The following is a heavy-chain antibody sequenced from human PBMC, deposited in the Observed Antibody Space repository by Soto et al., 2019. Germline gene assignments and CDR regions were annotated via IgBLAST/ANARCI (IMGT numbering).Heavy chain of an antibody. Sequence: QVHLVQSGAEVKKPGASVIVSCKTSGYTFTRNGISWVRQAPGQGLEWMGWISPNSGNTRYAQKLQDRVIMTTDTSTSTAYMELRSLRSDDTAVYYCVKDRDSNSWPARDVWGPGTTVTVSS. CDR3: VKDRDSNSWPARDV. V-gene: IGHV1-18*01. D-gene: IGHD3-22*01. CDR2: ISPNSGNT. CDR1: GYTFTRNG. J-gene: IGHJ6*02.